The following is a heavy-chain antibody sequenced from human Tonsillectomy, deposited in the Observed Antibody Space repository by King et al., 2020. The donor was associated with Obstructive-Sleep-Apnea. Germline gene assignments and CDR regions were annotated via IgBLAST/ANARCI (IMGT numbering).Heavy chain of an antibody. CDR1: GFTFSGYA. CDR3: WSQALDY. Sequence: VQLVESGGGLVQPGGSLRLSCAPSGFTFSGYAMSWVRQAPGKGLEGVSTNSGGASSTYYAASVKGRVTISRDNSKNTLYLQMNSLRADDTAVYYCWSQALDYWGQGTLVTVSS. J-gene: IGHJ4*02. V-gene: IGHV3-23*04. CDR2: NSGGASST. D-gene: IGHD1-1*01.